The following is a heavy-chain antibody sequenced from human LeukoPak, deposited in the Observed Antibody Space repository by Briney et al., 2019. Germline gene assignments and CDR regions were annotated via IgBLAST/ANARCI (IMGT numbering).Heavy chain of an antibody. CDR3: AHSKEGYFYY. CDR2: IYWHDYK. J-gene: IGHJ4*02. V-gene: IGHV2-5*01. CDR1: GFSLSPSGMG. Sequence: SGPTLVRPTQTLTLTCTFSGFSLSPSGMGAGWIRQPPGKALEWLALIYWHDYKHYRPSLSSRLTITKDTSKNQVVLTMTNMDPVDTATYYCAHSKEGYFYYWGQGALVTVSS.